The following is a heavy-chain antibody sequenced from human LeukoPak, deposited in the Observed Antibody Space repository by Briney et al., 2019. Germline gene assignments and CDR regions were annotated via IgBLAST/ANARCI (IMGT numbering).Heavy chain of an antibody. J-gene: IGHJ5*02. Sequence: SETLSLTCAVSGGSFSDYSWSWIRQPPGKGLEWIGEKNPSGGTNHNPSLMSRVIMSVDTSKNQFSLKLTSVSAADTAVYYCARDRAPVTMIRGAPGGFDPWGQGTLVTVSS. V-gene: IGHV4-34*01. CDR1: GGSFSDYS. CDR2: KNPSGGT. CDR3: ARDRAPVTMIRGAPGGFDP. D-gene: IGHD3-10*01.